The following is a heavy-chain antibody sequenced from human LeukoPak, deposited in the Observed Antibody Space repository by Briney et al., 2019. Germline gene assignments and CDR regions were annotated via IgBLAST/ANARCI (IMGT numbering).Heavy chain of an antibody. CDR1: GASFNTYY. CDR2: VKHDGDT. CDR3: ARGPVALPNDRLSLFFDF. Sequence: ASETLSLTCAVYGASFNTYYWTWIRQSPDKGLEWIGEVKHDGDTNVNPSLRSRVVMSVDASKNQFSLKMTSVTAADTAIYFCARGPVALPNDRLSLFFDFWGQGTLVTVPS. D-gene: IGHD2-8*01. J-gene: IGHJ5*01. V-gene: IGHV4-34*01.